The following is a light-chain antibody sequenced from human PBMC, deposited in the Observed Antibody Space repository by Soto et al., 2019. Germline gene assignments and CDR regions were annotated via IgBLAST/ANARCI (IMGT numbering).Light chain of an antibody. J-gene: IGKJ4*01. V-gene: IGKV1D-8*03. CDR2: AAS. CDR3: QQVKSYPRT. Sequence: VIWMTQSPSLLSASTGDRVTISCRMSQVISSYLAWYQQKPGKAPKRLIYAASSLQSGVPSRFSGSGSGTEFTLTISSLQPEDFATYYCQQVKSYPRTFGGGTKVDIK. CDR1: QVISSY.